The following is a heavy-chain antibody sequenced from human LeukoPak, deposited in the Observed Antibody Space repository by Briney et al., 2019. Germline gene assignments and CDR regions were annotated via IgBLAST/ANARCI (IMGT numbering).Heavy chain of an antibody. D-gene: IGHD6-13*01. Sequence: SETLSLTCAVSGYSIISGYYWGWMRQPPGKGLEWVGSIYHSGSTYYNPSLKSRVTISVDTSKNQFSLKLSSVTAADTAVYYCARDPAAAGTDYWAQGTLVTVSS. J-gene: IGHJ4*02. CDR3: ARDPAAAGTDY. CDR2: IYHSGST. V-gene: IGHV4-38-2*02. CDR1: GYSIISGYY.